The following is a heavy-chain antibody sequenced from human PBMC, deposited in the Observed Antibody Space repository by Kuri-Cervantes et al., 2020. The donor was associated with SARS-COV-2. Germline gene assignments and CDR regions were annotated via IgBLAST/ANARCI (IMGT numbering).Heavy chain of an antibody. CDR1: GCSVTEALFY. Sequence: GSLRLSCTVSGCSVTEALFYWGWIRQPPGKGLEWIGSIYYSGSFYYNPSLKSRVTISVDTSKNQFTLKLGSVTAAYTAVYYCARRSSGGYAGLDYWGQGTMVTVSS. CDR2: IYYSGSF. J-gene: IGHJ4*02. D-gene: IGHD6-19*01. V-gene: IGHV4-39*01. CDR3: ARRSSGGYAGLDY.